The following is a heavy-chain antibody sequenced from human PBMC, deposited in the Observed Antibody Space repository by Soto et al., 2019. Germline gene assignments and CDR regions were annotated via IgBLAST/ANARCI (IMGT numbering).Heavy chain of an antibody. J-gene: IGHJ4*02. D-gene: IGHD6-19*01. Sequence: EVQLLESGGGLVQPGGFLRLSCAASGFTFSSYAMSWVRQAPGKGLEWVSRIGVSGGSTYYADSVKGRFTISRDNSKNTLYLHMNSLRAEDTAVYYCAKPPAPVGGWYDYWGQGTLVTVSS. CDR2: IGVSGGST. CDR1: GFTFSSYA. V-gene: IGHV3-23*01. CDR3: AKPPAPVGGWYDY.